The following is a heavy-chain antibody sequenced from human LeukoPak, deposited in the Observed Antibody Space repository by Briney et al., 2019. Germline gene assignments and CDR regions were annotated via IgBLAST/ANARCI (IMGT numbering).Heavy chain of an antibody. Sequence: PGGSLRLSCAASGFTFSSYAMSWVRQAPGKGLEWVSAISGSGGSTYYADSVKGRFTISRDNSKSTLYLQMNSLRAEDAAVYYCAKVAEDIVLVPAAIPHFDCWGQGTLVTVSS. CDR2: ISGSGGST. J-gene: IGHJ4*02. D-gene: IGHD2-2*02. CDR3: AKVAEDIVLVPAAIPHFDC. V-gene: IGHV3-23*01. CDR1: GFTFSSYA.